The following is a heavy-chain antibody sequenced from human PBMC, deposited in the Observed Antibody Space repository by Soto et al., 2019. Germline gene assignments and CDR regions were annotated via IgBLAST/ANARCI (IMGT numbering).Heavy chain of an antibody. V-gene: IGHV4-39*01. Sequence: SETLSLTCTVSGGSISSSSYYWGWIRQPPGKGLEWIGSIYYSGSTYYNPSLKSRVTISVDTSKNQFSLKLSSVTAADTAVYYCARQEVVNVPYYYYGMDVWGQGTTVTVSS. CDR1: GGSISSSSYY. CDR2: IYYSGST. D-gene: IGHD2-21*01. J-gene: IGHJ6*02. CDR3: ARQEVVNVPYYYYGMDV.